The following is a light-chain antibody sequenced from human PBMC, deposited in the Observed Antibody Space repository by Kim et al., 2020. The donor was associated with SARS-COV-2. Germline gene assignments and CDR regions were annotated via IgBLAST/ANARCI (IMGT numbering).Light chain of an antibody. CDR3: QQYYGYPWT. Sequence: DIHMTQSPSTLSASVGDRVTITCRASPSIAHFLAWYQQKPGRAPKLLIYKASYLQSGVPSRFSGSGSGTEFTLTIYSLQPDDFASYYCQQYYGYPWTFGQGTRVEI. CDR1: PSIAHF. V-gene: IGKV1-5*03. CDR2: KAS. J-gene: IGKJ1*01.